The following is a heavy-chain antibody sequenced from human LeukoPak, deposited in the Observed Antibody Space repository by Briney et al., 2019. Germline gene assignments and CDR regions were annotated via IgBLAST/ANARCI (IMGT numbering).Heavy chain of an antibody. J-gene: IGHJ4*02. CDR3: ARYPRVRGAIDY. Sequence: SETLSLTCAVYGGSFSGYYWSWIRQPPGKGREWIGEINHSGSTNYNPSLKSRVTISVDTSKNQFSLKLSSVTAADTAVYYCARYPRVRGAIDYWGQGTLVTVSS. V-gene: IGHV4-34*01. CDR1: GGSFSGYY. CDR2: INHSGST. D-gene: IGHD3-10*01.